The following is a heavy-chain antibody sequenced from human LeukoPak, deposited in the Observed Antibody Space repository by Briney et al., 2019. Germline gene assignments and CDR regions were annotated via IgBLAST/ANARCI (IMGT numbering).Heavy chain of an antibody. CDR1: GGSISSYY. V-gene: IGHV4-59*08. Sequence: SETLSLTCTVSGGSISSYYWSWIRQPPGKGLEWIGYIYYSGSTNYNPSLKSRVTISVDTSKNQFTLKLSSVTAADTAVYYCAMSRDGRYYFDYWGQGTLVTVSS. CDR2: IYYSGST. J-gene: IGHJ4*02. CDR3: AMSRDGRYYFDY. D-gene: IGHD3-16*01.